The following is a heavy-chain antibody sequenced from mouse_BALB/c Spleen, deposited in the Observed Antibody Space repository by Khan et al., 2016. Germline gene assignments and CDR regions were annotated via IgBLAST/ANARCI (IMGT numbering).Heavy chain of an antibody. D-gene: IGHD1-1*01. V-gene: IGHV1S81*02. Sequence: QVQLQQPGAELVKAGASVKMSCKASGYTFTSYWMHWVKQRLGQGLEWFAETNHTNGRTYYNEKFKSKATLTVDKSSSTAYMLLSGPTFEDSAVYYCARIKKIVATYFSYWGQGTTLTLSS. CDR1: GYTFTSYW. J-gene: IGHJ2*01. CDR2: TNHTNGRT. CDR3: ARIKKIVATYFSY.